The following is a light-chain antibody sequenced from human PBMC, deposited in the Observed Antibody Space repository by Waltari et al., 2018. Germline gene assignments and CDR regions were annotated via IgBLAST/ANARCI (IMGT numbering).Light chain of an antibody. J-gene: IGKJ5*01. CDR3: QQSYSTLIT. Sequence: DIQMTQSPSSLSPPVGDRVTITCRASQSISSYLNWYQQQPGKAPKPLIFAASSLQSGVPSRFSGSGSGTDFTLTISSLQPEDFATYYCQQSYSTLITFGQGTRLGIK. CDR1: QSISSY. CDR2: AAS. V-gene: IGKV1-39*01.